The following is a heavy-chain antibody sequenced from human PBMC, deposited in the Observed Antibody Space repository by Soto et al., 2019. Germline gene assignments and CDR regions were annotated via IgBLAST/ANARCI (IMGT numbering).Heavy chain of an antibody. D-gene: IGHD2-21*01. V-gene: IGHV3-23*01. J-gene: IGHJ2*01. Sequence: EVQLLESGGGLVQPGGSLRLSCAASGFTFSSHAMSWVRQAPGKGLEWVSAISGSGGSTYYADCVEGRFTISRDNSKNTLCLQMNSLRAEDTAVHHCAKGGWGVVVPTVNWYFDLWGRGILVTVSS. CDR1: GFTFSSHA. CDR2: ISGSGGST. CDR3: AKGGWGVVVPTVNWYFDL.